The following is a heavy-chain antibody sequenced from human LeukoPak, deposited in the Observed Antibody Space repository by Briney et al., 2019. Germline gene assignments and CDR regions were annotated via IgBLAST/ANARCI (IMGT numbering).Heavy chain of an antibody. CDR1: GGSISSSFYY. CDR3: ARDGNYGSEGIDY. V-gene: IGHV4-39*07. Sequence: SETLSLTCTVSGGSISSSFYYWGWSRQPPGRGLEWIGSIHYSGRTYYNPSLKSRVTISVDTSKNQFSLKLSSVTAADTAVYYCARDGNYGSEGIDYWGQGTLVTVSS. D-gene: IGHD3-10*01. CDR2: IHYSGRT. J-gene: IGHJ4*02.